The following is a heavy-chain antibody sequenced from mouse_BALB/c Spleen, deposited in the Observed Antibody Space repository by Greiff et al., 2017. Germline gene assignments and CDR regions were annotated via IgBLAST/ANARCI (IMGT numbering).Heavy chain of an antibody. CDR2: ILPGSGST. D-gene: IGHD1-2*01. J-gene: IGHJ4*01. CDR3: ARRSLLYYAMDY. CDR1: GYTFSSYW. Sequence: VQLQQSGAELMKPGASVKISCKATGYTFSSYWIEWVKQRPGHGLEWIGEILPGSGSTNYNEKFKGKATFTADTSSNTAYMQLSSLTSEDSAVYYCARRSLLYYAMDYWGQGTSVTVSS. V-gene: IGHV1-9*01.